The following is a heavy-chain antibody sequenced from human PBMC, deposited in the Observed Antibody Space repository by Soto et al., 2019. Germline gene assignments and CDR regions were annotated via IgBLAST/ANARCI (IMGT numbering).Heavy chain of an antibody. CDR1: GYTFTHYG. J-gene: IGHJ4*02. V-gene: IGHV1-18*01. Sequence: QVQLVQSGAEVRKPGASVKVSCKTSGYTFTHYGISWVRQAPGQGLGWVGWISAYSGKTHYAQKVQGKVTMTTDTSTSTAYLEVRSLRSDDTAVYFCARDPYLGDHQYWGQGTLVTVSS. D-gene: IGHD3-16*01. CDR3: ARDPYLGDHQY. CDR2: ISAYSGKT.